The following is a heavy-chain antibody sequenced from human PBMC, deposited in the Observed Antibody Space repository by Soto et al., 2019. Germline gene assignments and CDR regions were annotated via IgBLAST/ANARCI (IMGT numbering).Heavy chain of an antibody. CDR2: ISGSGGST. CDR3: ANSPDVELRYCGWLLSDYYYMDV. V-gene: IGHV3-23*01. Sequence: GGSLRLSCAASGFTFSSYAMSWVRQAPGNGLEWVSAISGSGGSTYYADSVKGRFTISRDNSKNTLYLQMNSLRAEDTAVYYCANSPDVELRYCGWLLSDYYYMDVWGKGTTVPVYS. CDR1: GFTFSSYA. J-gene: IGHJ6*03. D-gene: IGHD3-9*01.